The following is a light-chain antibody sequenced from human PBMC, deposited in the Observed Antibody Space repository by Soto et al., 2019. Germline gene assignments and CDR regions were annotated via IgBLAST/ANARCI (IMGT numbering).Light chain of an antibody. CDR1: SSDVGGYKY. J-gene: IGLJ1*01. Sequence: QSALTQPASVSGSPGQSIAISCTGTSSDVGGYKYVSWYQQHPGKAPNLMIYDISNRPSGVSDRSSGSKSGTTASLTISGLQDEDEADYYCSSYTSSSTYVFGAGTKLTVL. CDR2: DIS. CDR3: SSYTSSSTYV. V-gene: IGLV2-14*01.